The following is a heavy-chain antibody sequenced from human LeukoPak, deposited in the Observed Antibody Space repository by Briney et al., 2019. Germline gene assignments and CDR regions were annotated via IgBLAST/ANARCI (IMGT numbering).Heavy chain of an antibody. D-gene: IGHD3-10*02. CDR1: GFTFSSYS. V-gene: IGHV3-48*04. Sequence: GSLRLSCAASGFTFSSYSMNWVRQAPGKGLEWVSYISSSGSTIYYADSVKGRFTISRDNAKNSLYPQMNSLRAEDTAVYYCAELGITMIGGVWGKGTTVTISS. CDR2: ISSSGSTI. J-gene: IGHJ6*04. CDR3: AELGITMIGGV.